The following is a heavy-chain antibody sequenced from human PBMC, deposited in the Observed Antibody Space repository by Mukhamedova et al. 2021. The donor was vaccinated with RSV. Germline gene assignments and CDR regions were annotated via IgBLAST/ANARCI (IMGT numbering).Heavy chain of an antibody. V-gene: IGHV3-66*02. J-gene: IGHJ4*02. CDR2: IYSGGST. CDR3: ARTQYDYVWGSYFAY. D-gene: IGHD3-16*01. Sequence: GLEWVSVIYSGGSTYYADSVKGRFTISRDNSKNTLYLQMNSLRAEDTAVYYCARTQYDYVWGSYFAYWGQGTLVTVSS.